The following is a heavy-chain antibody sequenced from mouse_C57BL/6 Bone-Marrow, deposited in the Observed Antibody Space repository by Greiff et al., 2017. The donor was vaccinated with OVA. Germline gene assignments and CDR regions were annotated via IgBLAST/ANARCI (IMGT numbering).Heavy chain of an antibody. J-gene: IGHJ1*03. V-gene: IGHV8-12*01. CDR1: GFSLSTSGMG. D-gene: IGHD4-1*01. CDR3: ARYSLTWDDWYFEV. Sequence: QVTLKVSGPGLLQSSQTLSLTCSFSGFSLSTSGMGVSWIRQPSGQGLEWLAHIYWDDDKRYNPSLKSRLTISKDTSSNQVFLKITSEDTADTATDDCARYSLTWDDWYFEVWGTGTTVTVSS. CDR2: IYWDDDK.